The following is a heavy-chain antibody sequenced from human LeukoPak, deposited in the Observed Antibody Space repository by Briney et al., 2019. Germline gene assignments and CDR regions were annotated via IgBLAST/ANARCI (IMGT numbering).Heavy chain of an antibody. CDR2: ISANNGDT. J-gene: IGHJ4*02. CDR1: GYTFTSYG. CDR3: ARDSGSGNNDY. Sequence: GASVKVSCKASGYTFTSYGITWVRQDPGQGLEWMGWISANNGDTHYSQNFQGRVTFISNTSATTAFMELSSLRSEDAAVYYCARDSGSGNNDYWGQGTLVTVSS. D-gene: IGHD1-26*01. V-gene: IGHV1-18*01.